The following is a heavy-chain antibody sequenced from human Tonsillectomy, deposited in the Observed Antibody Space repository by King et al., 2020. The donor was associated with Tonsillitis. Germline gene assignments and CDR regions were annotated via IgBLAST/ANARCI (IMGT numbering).Heavy chain of an antibody. CDR1: GGSFSGYS. D-gene: IGHD5-12*01. CDR3: ARGSPQHSGYGR. J-gene: IGHJ4*02. V-gene: IGHV4-34*01. Sequence: VQLQQWGAGLLKPSETLSLTCAVYGGSFSGYSWSWIRQPPGKGLEWIGEINHSGSTNYNPSLKSRITISVDTSKNQFSLKLRSVTAADTAVYYCARGSPQHSGYGRWGQGTLVTVSS. CDR2: INHSGST.